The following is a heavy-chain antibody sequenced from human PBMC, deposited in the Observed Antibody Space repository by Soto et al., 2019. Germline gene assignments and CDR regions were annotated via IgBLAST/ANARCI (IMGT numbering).Heavy chain of an antibody. J-gene: IGHJ5*02. CDR3: ARHIRGAVTMNWFDP. Sequence: SETLSLTCTVSGGAIISSLYYWSWIRQPPGKGLEWIGSVHDSGSTYDNPSLKSRVTISVDTSKNQFSLILTSVTAADSAVYYCARHIRGAVTMNWFDPWGQGTLVTVSS. CDR2: VHDSGST. V-gene: IGHV4-39*01. D-gene: IGHD4-17*01. CDR1: GGAIISSLYY.